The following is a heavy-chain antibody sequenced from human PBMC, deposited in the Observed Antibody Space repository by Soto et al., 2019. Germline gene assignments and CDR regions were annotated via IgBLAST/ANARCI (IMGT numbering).Heavy chain of an antibody. CDR2: IYYSGST. J-gene: IGHJ4*02. Sequence: SETLSLTCTVSGGSISSSSYYWGWIRQPPGKGLEWIGSIYYSGSTYYNPSLKSRVTISVDTSKNQFSLKLSSVTAADTAVYYCATGGSYWIDYWGQGTLVTVSS. CDR3: ATGGSYWIDY. D-gene: IGHD3-22*01. CDR1: GGSISSSSYY. V-gene: IGHV4-39*07.